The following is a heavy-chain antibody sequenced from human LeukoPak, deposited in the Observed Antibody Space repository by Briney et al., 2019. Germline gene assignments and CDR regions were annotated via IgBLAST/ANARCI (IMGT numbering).Heavy chain of an antibody. CDR3: ARAVTMIVWGDYYYYYYMDV. D-gene: IGHD3-22*01. V-gene: IGHV1-69*01. CDR1: GGTFSSYA. Sequence: ASVKVSCKASGGTFSSYAISWVRQAPGQGLEWMGGIIPIFGTANFAQKFQGRVTITADESTSTAYMELSSLRSEDTAVYYCARAVTMIVWGDYYYYYYMDVWGKGTTVTVSS. J-gene: IGHJ6*03. CDR2: IIPIFGTA.